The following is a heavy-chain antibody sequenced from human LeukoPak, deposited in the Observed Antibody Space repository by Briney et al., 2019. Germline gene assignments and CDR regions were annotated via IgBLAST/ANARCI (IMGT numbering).Heavy chain of an antibody. V-gene: IGHV4-34*01. Sequence: PSETLSLTCAVYGGSFSGYYWSWIRQPPGKGLEWIGEINHSGSTNYNPSLKSRVTISVDTSKNQFSLKLSSVTAADTAVYYCARVVRYDSKTDYWGQGTLVTVSS. CDR2: INHSGST. D-gene: IGHD3-22*01. CDR3: ARVVRYDSKTDY. CDR1: GGSFSGYY. J-gene: IGHJ4*02.